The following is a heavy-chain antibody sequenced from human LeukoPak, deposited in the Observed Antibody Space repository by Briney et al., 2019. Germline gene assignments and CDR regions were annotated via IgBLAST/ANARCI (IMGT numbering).Heavy chain of an antibody. Sequence: SGTLSLTCAVSGGSINSSNWWSWVRPPPGKGLEWIGEIYHSGSTNYNPSLKSRVTISVDKSKNQFSLKLSSVTALDTAVYYCAREGSGWSFDPWGQGTLVTVSS. CDR3: AREGSGWSFDP. J-gene: IGHJ5*02. D-gene: IGHD6-19*01. CDR1: GGSINSSNW. V-gene: IGHV4-4*02. CDR2: IYHSGST.